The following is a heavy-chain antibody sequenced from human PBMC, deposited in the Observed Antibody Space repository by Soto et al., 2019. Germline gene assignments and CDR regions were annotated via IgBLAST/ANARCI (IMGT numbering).Heavy chain of an antibody. D-gene: IGHD6-6*01. CDR2: ISSSSFSI. CDR3: ARNESSNIYGMDV. CDR1: GFTFSTYS. Sequence: PGASLTLSGSASGFTFSTYSMNLVLQAPGKGLEWVSSISSSSFSINYADSVKGRFSISRDNAQNSLHLQMNNLRAEDTAAYYCARNESSNIYGMDVWGQGTTVSVSS. V-gene: IGHV3-21*01. J-gene: IGHJ6*02.